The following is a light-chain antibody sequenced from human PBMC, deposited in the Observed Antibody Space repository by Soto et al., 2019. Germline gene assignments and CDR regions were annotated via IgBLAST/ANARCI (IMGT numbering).Light chain of an antibody. Sequence: QSVLTQPASVSGSPGQSITISCTGTSSDVGGYNYVSWYQQHPGKAPKLMIYDVSNRPSGVSNRFSGSKSGNTASLTISGPQAEDEADYYCSSYTSSSTWVFGGGTQLTVL. CDR1: SSDVGGYNY. V-gene: IGLV2-14*01. J-gene: IGLJ3*02. CDR3: SSYTSSSTWV. CDR2: DVS.